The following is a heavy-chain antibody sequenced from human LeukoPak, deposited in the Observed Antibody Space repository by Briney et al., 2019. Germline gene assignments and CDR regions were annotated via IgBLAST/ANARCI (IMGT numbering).Heavy chain of an antibody. Sequence: SETLSLTCTVSGGSISSSSYYWGWIRQPPGKGLEWIGSIYYSGSTYYNPSLKSRVTISVDTSKNQFSLKLSSVTAADTAVYYCARAVAGGGYFDYWGQGTLVTVSS. CDR3: ARAVAGGGYFDY. CDR1: GGSISSSSYY. CDR2: IYYSGST. V-gene: IGHV4-39*01. J-gene: IGHJ4*02. D-gene: IGHD6-19*01.